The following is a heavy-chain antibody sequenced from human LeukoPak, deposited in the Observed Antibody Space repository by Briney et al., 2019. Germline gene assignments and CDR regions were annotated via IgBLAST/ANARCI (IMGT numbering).Heavy chain of an antibody. CDR2: IKKDGSEK. D-gene: IGHD5-18*01. J-gene: IGHJ4*02. CDR3: ARSLWPEDY. Sequence: GGSLRLSCAASGFTFSSYWMSWVRQAPGKGLEWVANIKKDGSEKNYVDSVKGRFTISRDNAKTPLYLQMNSLRAEDTAVYYCARSLWPEDYWGQGTLVTVSS. V-gene: IGHV3-7*01. CDR1: GFTFSSYW.